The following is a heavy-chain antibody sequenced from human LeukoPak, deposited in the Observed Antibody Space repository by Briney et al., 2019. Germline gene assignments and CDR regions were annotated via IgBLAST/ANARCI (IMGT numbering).Heavy chain of an antibody. V-gene: IGHV3-20*04. CDR1: GFTFDDYG. J-gene: IGHJ4*02. D-gene: IGHD6-6*01. CDR3: ARDQYIAARPGYFDY. Sequence: GGSLRLSCAASGFTFDDYGMSWVRQAPGKGLEWVSGINWNGGSTGYADSVKGRFTISRDNAKNSLYLQMNSLRAEDTALYYCARDQYIAARPGYFDYWGQGTLVTVSS. CDR2: INWNGGST.